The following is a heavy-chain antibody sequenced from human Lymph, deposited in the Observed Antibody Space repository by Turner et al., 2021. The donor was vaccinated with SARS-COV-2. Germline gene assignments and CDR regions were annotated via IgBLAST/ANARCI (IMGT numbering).Heavy chain of an antibody. D-gene: IGHD1-1*01. CDR1: GVSISSQS. CDR2: FYKIGSI. Sequence: QVQLQESGPGLVRPSDTLSLTCTVSGVSISSQSWSWIRQSPGRGLEWIGYFYKIGSIDYNPTLRSRVTISVDTSKNQLSLNLISMTAADTAVYYCARHQGSTSGYDHGMNVWGQGTAVIVSS. CDR3: ARHQGSTSGYDHGMNV. V-gene: IGHV4-59*08. J-gene: IGHJ6*02.